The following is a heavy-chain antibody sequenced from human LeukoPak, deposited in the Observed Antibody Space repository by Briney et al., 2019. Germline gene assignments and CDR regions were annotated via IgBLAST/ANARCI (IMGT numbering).Heavy chain of an antibody. J-gene: IGHJ4*02. CDR1: GYSISSGYY. Sequence: SETLSLTCAVSGYSISSGYYWGWIRQPPGKGLEWIGSIYHSGSTYYNTSHKSRVTISVDTSKNQFSLKLSSVTAADTAVYYCARRSGNYYDYWGQGTLVTVSS. V-gene: IGHV4-38-2*01. CDR3: ARRSGNYYDY. D-gene: IGHD1-26*01. CDR2: IYHSGST.